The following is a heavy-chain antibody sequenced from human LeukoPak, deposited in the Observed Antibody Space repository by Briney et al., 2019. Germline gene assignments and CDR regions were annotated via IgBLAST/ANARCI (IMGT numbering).Heavy chain of an antibody. Sequence: GGSLRLSCVASGFTFGKYWMSWVRQAPGKGLEWVANIKLDGSEKNYVDSVKGRFTISRDDTKNSLYLQMNSLRAEDTAVFYCARDQYDTWSRRGNFDSWGQGTLVIVSS. CDR1: GFTFGKYW. CDR2: IKLDGSEK. CDR3: ARDQYDTWSRRGNFDS. V-gene: IGHV3-7*03. D-gene: IGHD3/OR15-3a*01. J-gene: IGHJ4*02.